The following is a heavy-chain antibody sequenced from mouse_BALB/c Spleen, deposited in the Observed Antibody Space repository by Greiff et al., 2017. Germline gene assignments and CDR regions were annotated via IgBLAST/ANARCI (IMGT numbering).Heavy chain of an antibody. D-gene: IGHD1-1*01. V-gene: IGHV5-6-5*01. CDR1: GFTFSSYA. J-gene: IGHJ4*01. Sequence: EVQLMESGGGLVQPGGSRKLSCAASGFTFSSYAMSWVRQTPEKRLEWVASISSGGSTYYPDSVKGRFTISRDNARNILYLQMSSLRSEDTAMYYCARGGDGSSYSAMDYWGQGTSVTVSS. CDR3: ARGGDGSSYSAMDY. CDR2: ISSGGST.